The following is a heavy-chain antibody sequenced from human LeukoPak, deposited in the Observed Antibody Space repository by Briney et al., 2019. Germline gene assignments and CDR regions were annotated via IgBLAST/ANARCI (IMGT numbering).Heavy chain of an antibody. D-gene: IGHD3-16*01. V-gene: IGHV1-69*01. Sequence: SVKVSCKASGNSISNYAVSWVRQAPGQGFEWMGGIIPIFGTADCAQKFQGRVTITADQSTSTTYMALSSLKSEDTATYYCTTRACHAGGCSSSFYYYYGLHFWGQGTTVSVSS. CDR2: IIPIFGTA. J-gene: IGHJ6*02. CDR1: GNSISNYA. CDR3: TTRACHAGGCSSSFYYYYGLHF.